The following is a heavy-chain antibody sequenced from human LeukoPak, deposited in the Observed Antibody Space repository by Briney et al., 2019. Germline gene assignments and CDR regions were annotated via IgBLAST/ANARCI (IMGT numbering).Heavy chain of an antibody. CDR3: ATDPLYIVGATGGY. J-gene: IGHJ4*02. CDR1: GYTLTELS. D-gene: IGHD1-26*01. CDR2: FDPEDGET. V-gene: IGHV1-24*01. Sequence: ASVKVSCKVSGYTLTELSMHWVGQAPGKGLEWRGGFDPEDGETIYAQKFQGRVTMTEDTSTDTAYMELSSLRSEDTAVYYCATDPLYIVGATGGYWGQGTLVTVSS.